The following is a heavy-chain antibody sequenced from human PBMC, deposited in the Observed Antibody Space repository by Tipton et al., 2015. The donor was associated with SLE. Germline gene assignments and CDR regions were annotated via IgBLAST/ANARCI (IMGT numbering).Heavy chain of an antibody. D-gene: IGHD4-17*01. J-gene: IGHJ4*02. CDR1: GVSISRGSYF. V-gene: IGHV4-61*02. Sequence: TLSLTCSVSGVSISRGSYFWTWFRQPAGKGLEWVGLIFSTGITDYNPSLKSRVSISADTSKNQFSLNLDSMTAADTAVYYCARDSHTDYGDFYVDSWGQGTLVTVSS. CDR2: IFSTGIT. CDR3: ARDSHTDYGDFYVDS.